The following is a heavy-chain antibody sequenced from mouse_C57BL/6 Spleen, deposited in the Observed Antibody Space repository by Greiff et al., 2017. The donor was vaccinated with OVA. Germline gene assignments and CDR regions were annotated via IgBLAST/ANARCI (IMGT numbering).Heavy chain of an antibody. CDR2: IYPSDSET. D-gene: IGHD2-5*01. J-gene: IGHJ4*01. CDR3: ARGGYSNYYAMDY. Sequence: QVQLQQPGAELVRPGSSVKLSCKASGYTFTSYWMDWVKQRPGQGLEWIGNIYPSDSETHYNQKFKDKATLTVDKSSSTAYMQLSSLTSEDSAVYFWARGGYSNYYAMDYWGQGTSVTVSS. CDR1: GYTFTSYW. V-gene: IGHV1-61*01.